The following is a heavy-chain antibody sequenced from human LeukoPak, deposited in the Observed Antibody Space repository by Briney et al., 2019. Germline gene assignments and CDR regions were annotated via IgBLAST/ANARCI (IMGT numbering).Heavy chain of an antibody. CDR1: GGSFSGYY. Sequence: PSETLSLTCAVYGGSFSGYYWSWIRQPPGKGLEWIGEINHSGSTNYNPSLKSRVTISVDTSKNQFSLKLSSVTAADTAVYYCARGDSSGWGLDYWGLGTLVTVSS. V-gene: IGHV4-34*01. D-gene: IGHD6-19*01. CDR2: INHSGST. J-gene: IGHJ4*02. CDR3: ARGDSSGWGLDY.